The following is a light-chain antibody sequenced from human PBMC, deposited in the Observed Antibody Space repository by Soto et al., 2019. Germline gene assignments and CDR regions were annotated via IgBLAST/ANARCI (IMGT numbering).Light chain of an antibody. V-gene: IGKV1-5*03. Sequence: DIQMTQSPSTLSGSVGYRVTFTCLASQTISSWLAWYQQKPGKAPKLLIYKASTLKSGVPSRFSGSGSGTEFTLTISSLQPDDFATYYCQQNFNLPRTFGQGTKVDI. CDR3: QQNFNLPRT. J-gene: IGKJ1*01. CDR1: QTISSW. CDR2: KAS.